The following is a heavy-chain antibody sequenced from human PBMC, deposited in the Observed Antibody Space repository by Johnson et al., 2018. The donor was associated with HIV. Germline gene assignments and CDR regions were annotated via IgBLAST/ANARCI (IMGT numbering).Heavy chain of an antibody. CDR1: GFTFSTYA. D-gene: IGHD3-22*01. V-gene: IGHV3-30*14. J-gene: IGHJ3*02. CDR2: ISYDRSNK. Sequence: QVQLVESGGGVVQPGRSLRLSCAASGFTFSTYAIHWVRQAPGKGLEWVALISYDRSNKYYADSVRGRFTISRDNSKNTLYLQMNSLRAEDTAVYYCASCESDSSGRGAFDIWGQGTMVTVSS. CDR3: ASCESDSSGRGAFDI.